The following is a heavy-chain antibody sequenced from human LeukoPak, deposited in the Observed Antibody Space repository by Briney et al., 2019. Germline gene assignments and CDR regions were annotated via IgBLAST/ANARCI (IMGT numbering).Heavy chain of an antibody. CDR3: AAVVYDGYYYYYYMDV. CDR1: GYTFTGYY. D-gene: IGHD2-8*02. Sequence: GASVKVSCKASGYTFTGYYMHWVRQAPGQGLEWMGWINPNSGGTNYAQKFQGRVTITTDESTSTAYMELSSLRSEDTAVYYCAAVVYDGYYYYYYMDVWGKGTTVTVSS. J-gene: IGHJ6*03. CDR2: INPNSGGT. V-gene: IGHV1-2*02.